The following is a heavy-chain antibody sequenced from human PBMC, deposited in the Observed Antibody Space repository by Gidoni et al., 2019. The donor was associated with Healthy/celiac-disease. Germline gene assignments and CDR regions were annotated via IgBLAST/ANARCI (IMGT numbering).Heavy chain of an antibody. CDR2: IIPIFGTA. CDR3: ARQPFYGDSPDYYMDV. V-gene: IGHV1-69*01. CDR1: GGTCSSYA. D-gene: IGHD4-17*01. J-gene: IGHJ6*03. Sequence: QVQRVQSGAEVKKPGSSVQVSCKAAGGTCSSYAISWVRQAPGQGLEWMGGIIPIFGTANYAQKFQGRVTITADESTSTAYMELSSLRSEDTAVYYCARQPFYGDSPDYYMDVWGKGTTVTVSS.